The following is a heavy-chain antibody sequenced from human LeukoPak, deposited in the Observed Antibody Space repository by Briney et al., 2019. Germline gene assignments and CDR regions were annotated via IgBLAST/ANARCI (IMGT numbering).Heavy chain of an antibody. Sequence: SETLSLTCTVSGGSISDYYWSWIRQPPGKGLECIGYIFYSGTAYYNPSLQSRVTISVDTSKNQFSLKLSSVTAADTAVYYCARGKIPVSGSYVFDIWGQGTMVTVSS. D-gene: IGHD6-19*01. V-gene: IGHV4-59*01. J-gene: IGHJ3*02. CDR2: IFYSGTA. CDR1: GGSISDYY. CDR3: ARGKIPVSGSYVFDI.